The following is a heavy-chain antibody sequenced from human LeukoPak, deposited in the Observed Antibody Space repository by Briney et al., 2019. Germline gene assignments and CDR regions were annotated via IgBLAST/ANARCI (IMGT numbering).Heavy chain of an antibody. CDR1: GYTFTGYY. CDR2: INPNSGGT. CDR3: ARSRLQLWLRALVY. Sequence: ASVKVSCKXSGYTFTGYYMHWVQQAPGQGLEGMGWINPNSGGTNYAQKFQGRVTMTRDTSISTAYMELSRLRSDDTAVYYCARSRLQLWLRALVYWGQGTLVTVSS. D-gene: IGHD5-18*01. V-gene: IGHV1-2*02. J-gene: IGHJ4*02.